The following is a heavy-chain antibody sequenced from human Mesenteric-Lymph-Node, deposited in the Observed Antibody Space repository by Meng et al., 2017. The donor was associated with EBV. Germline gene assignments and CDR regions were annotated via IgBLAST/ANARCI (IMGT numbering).Heavy chain of an antibody. J-gene: IGHJ4*02. D-gene: IGHD6-13*01. CDR1: GGSISSGSYY. Sequence: QVQLQESGPGQVKSSQTLSLTCAVSGGSISSGSYYWSWIRQSPGKGLEWIGYINYSGSTYYNPSLKSRITISRDTSENQFSLKLSSVTAADTAVYFCAREVRSWSIDIWGQGTLVTVSS. V-gene: IGHV4-30-4*01. CDR2: INYSGST. CDR3: AREVRSWSIDI.